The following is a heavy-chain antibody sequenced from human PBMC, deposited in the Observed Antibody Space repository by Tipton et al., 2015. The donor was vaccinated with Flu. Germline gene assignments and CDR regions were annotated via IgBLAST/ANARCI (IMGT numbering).Heavy chain of an antibody. CDR3: ARVSPRRVTAIVVVMLPEGYFDY. CDR1: GGSFSGYY. Sequence: TLSLTCSVYGGSFSGYYWTWIRQTPGKGLEWIGEINHSGSTHYNSSLKSRVTMSVDSSTNQFSLHLSSVTAADTAVYYCARVSPRRVTAIVVVMLPEGYFDYWGQGTLAIVSS. CDR2: INHSGST. V-gene: IGHV4-34*01. J-gene: IGHJ4*02. D-gene: IGHD3-22*01.